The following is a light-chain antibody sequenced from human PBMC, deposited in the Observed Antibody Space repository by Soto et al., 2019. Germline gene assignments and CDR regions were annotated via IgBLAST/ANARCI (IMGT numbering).Light chain of an antibody. CDR2: GAS. V-gene: IGKV3-20*01. Sequence: EIVLTQSPGTLSLSPGERATLSCRASQSVSSSYLAWYQQKPGQAPRLLIYGASSRATDIPNRFSGSGSGTDFPLTISRLEPEDFAVYYCQQYGSSPPYTFGQGTKLEIK. CDR1: QSVSSSY. J-gene: IGKJ2*01. CDR3: QQYGSSPPYT.